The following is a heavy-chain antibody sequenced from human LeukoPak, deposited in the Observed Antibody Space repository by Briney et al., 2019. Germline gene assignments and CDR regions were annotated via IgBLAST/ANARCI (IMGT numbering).Heavy chain of an antibody. CDR1: GGTFSSYG. J-gene: IGHJ6*03. CDR2: ISAYNGNT. Sequence: GASVKVSCKASGGTFSSYGISWVRQAPGQGLEWMGWISAYNGNTNYAQKLQGRVTMTTDTSTSTAYMELRSLRSDDTAVYYCARVERLVYYYMDVWGKGTTVTISS. CDR3: ARVERLVYYYMDV. V-gene: IGHV1-18*01. D-gene: IGHD6-19*01.